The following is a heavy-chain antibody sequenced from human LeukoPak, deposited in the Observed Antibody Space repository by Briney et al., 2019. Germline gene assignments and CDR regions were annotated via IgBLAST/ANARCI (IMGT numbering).Heavy chain of an antibody. CDR2: LYTSGST. CDR3: ACSSSGWFWNY. Sequence: SETLSLTCTVSDGSISTYYWSWIRQPAGKGLEWIGRLYTSGSTNYNPSLKSRVTMSVDTSKNQFSLKLSSVTAADTAVYYCACSSSGWFWNYWGQGTLVTVSS. V-gene: IGHV4-4*07. CDR1: DGSISTYY. J-gene: IGHJ4*02. D-gene: IGHD6-19*01.